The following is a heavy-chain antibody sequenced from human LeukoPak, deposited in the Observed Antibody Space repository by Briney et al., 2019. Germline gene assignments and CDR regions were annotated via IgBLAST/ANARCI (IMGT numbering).Heavy chain of an antibody. CDR2: IIPIFGTA. CDR3: ARGGQGSHGYYYYYMDV. J-gene: IGHJ6*03. D-gene: IGHD3-16*01. CDR1: GGTFSSYA. V-gene: IGHV1-69*13. Sequence: ASVKVSCKASGGTFSSYAISWVRQAPGQGLEWMGGIIPIFGTANYAQKFQGRVTITADESTSTAYMELSSLRSEDTAVYYCARGGQGSHGYYYYYMDVWGKGPTVTASS.